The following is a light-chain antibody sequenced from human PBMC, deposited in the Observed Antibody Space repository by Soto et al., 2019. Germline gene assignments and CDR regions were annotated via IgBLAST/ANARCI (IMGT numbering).Light chain of an antibody. CDR3: QQYDNSWT. J-gene: IGKJ1*01. Sequence: ETVLTQSPDTLSLSPGERATISCRASQSVTGSCLAWYQHQPGQDPRLLIFAASSRATGIPDRFSGSGSGTDFTLTISRLEPEANAVYYCQQYDNSWTFGPGTKVEIK. CDR1: QSVTGSC. V-gene: IGKV3-20*01. CDR2: AAS.